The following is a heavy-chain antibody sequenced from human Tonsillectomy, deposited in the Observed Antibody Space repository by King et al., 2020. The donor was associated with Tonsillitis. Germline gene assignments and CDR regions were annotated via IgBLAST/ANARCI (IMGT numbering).Heavy chain of an antibody. CDR1: GFTFDNYA. Sequence: VQLVESGGGLVQPGRSLRLSCAASGFTFDNYAMHWVRQAPGKGLEWVSGISWNSGSIAYADSVKGRFTIPRDNAKNSLYLQLNSLRAEDTALYYCAKDLVFFYDSSGFSLDYWGQGTLVTVSS. D-gene: IGHD3-22*01. CDR3: AKDLVFFYDSSGFSLDY. J-gene: IGHJ4*02. V-gene: IGHV3-9*01. CDR2: ISWNSGSI.